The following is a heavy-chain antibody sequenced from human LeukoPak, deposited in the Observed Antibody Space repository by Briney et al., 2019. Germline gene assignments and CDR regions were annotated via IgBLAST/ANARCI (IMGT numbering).Heavy chain of an antibody. CDR1: GFTFNDHN. D-gene: IGHD2-21*02. CDR2: SRNKVNSYTT. V-gene: IGHV3-72*01. CDR3: AWGDAYCSGDCFSD. Sequence: GGSLRLSCAASGFTFNDHNMDWIRQAPGKGLEWIGRSRNKVNSYTTDYAASVRDRFTISRDESKNSVYLQMNSLKTEDTAVYYCAWGDAYCSGDCFSDWGQGTLVTVSA. J-gene: IGHJ4*02.